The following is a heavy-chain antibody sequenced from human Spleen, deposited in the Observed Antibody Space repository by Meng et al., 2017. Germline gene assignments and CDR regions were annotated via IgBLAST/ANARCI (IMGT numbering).Heavy chain of an antibody. CDR1: GGSFSDYY. V-gene: IGHV4-34*01. CDR3: ARGPTTMAHDFDY. Sequence: QLQGRRWGAGLLKPSETLSLTCVVSGGSFSDYYWSWIRQPPGKGLEWIGEINHSGSTNYNPSLEGRATISVDTSQNTLSLKLSSVTAADSAVYYCARGPTTMAHDFDYWGQGTLVTVSS. D-gene: IGHD4-11*01. J-gene: IGHJ4*02. CDR2: INHSGST.